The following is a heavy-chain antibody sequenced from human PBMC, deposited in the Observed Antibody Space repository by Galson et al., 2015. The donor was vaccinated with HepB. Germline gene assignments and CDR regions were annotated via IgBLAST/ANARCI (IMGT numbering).Heavy chain of an antibody. D-gene: IGHD3-10*01. Sequence: SVKVSCKASGGTFSSYAISWVRQAPGQGLEWMGGIIPILGIANYAQKFQGRVTITADKSTSTAYMELSSLRSEDTAVYYCARGRAVRGVLGYWGQGTLVTVSS. J-gene: IGHJ4*02. V-gene: IGHV1-69*10. CDR1: GGTFSSYA. CDR2: IIPILGIA. CDR3: ARGRAVRGVLGY.